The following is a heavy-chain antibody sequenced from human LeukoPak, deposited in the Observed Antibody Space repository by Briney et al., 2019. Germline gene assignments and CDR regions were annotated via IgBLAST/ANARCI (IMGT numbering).Heavy chain of an antibody. Sequence: GGSLRLSCAASGFTFDDYAMHWVRQAPGKGLEWVSGISWNSGSIGYADSVKGRFTISRDNAKNSLYLQMNSLRAEDTAVYYCAKSPYSSSWYVDYWGQGTLVTVSS. CDR3: AKSPYSSSWYVDY. D-gene: IGHD6-13*01. J-gene: IGHJ4*02. CDR1: GFTFDDYA. CDR2: ISWNSGSI. V-gene: IGHV3-9*01.